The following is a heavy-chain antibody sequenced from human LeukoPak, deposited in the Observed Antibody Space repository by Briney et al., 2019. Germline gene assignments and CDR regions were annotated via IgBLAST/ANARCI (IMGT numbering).Heavy chain of an antibody. V-gene: IGHV3-23*01. J-gene: IGHJ3*02. Sequence: GGSLRLSCAASGFTFSSYAMSWVRQAPGKGLEWVSAISGSGGSTYYADSVKGRFTISRDNSKNTLYLQMNSLRAEDTAVYYCARKVVVVITTHDAFDIWGQGTMVTVSS. CDR2: ISGSGGST. CDR1: GFTFSSYA. D-gene: IGHD3-22*01. CDR3: ARKVVVVITTHDAFDI.